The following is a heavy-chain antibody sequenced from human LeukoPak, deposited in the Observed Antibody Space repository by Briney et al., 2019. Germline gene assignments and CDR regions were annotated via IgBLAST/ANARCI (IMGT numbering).Heavy chain of an antibody. CDR3: AGSRGYYDSSGYYAY. V-gene: IGHV4-59*01. Sequence: PSETLSLTCAVSGGSISPFYWSWIRQPPGQGLEWIGYIYYTGATNYNPSLKSRVTISVDTSKNQFSLKLSSVTAADTAVYYCAGSRGYYDSSGYYAYWGQGTLVTVSS. J-gene: IGHJ4*02. CDR2: IYYTGAT. D-gene: IGHD3-22*01. CDR1: GGSISPFY.